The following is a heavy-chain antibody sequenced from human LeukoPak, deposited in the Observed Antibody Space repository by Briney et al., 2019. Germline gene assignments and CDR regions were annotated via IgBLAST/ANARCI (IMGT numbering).Heavy chain of an antibody. D-gene: IGHD3-3*01. CDR1: GGTFSSYA. CDR2: IIPILGIA. CDR3: ARDAISDRQEYDFWSGYYGY. Sequence: GASVKVSCKASGGTFSSYAISWVRQAPGQGLEWMGRIIPILGIANYAQKFQGRVTITADKSTSTAYMELSSLRSEDTAVYYCARDAISDRQEYDFWSGYYGYWGQGTLVTVSS. V-gene: IGHV1-69*04. J-gene: IGHJ4*02.